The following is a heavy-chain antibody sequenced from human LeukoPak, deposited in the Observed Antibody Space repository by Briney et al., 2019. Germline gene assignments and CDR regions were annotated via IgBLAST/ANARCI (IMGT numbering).Heavy chain of an antibody. J-gene: IGHJ3*02. Sequence: SETLSLTCTVSGGSISSYYWSWIRQPPGKGLEWIGYIYYSGRTNYNPSLKSRVTISVDTSKNQFSLKLSSVTAADTAVEYCARLGGTVATIKNDAFDIWGQGTMVTVSS. CDR2: IYYSGRT. CDR1: GGSISSYY. V-gene: IGHV4-59*01. CDR3: ARLGGTVATIKNDAFDI. D-gene: IGHD5-12*01.